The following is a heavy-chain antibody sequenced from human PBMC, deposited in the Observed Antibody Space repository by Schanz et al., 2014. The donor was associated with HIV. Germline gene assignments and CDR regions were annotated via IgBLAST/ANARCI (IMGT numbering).Heavy chain of an antibody. Sequence: QVQLVQSGAAVKKPGASVKVSCKASGYTFTDYFVHWGRQAPGQGLEWMGWINPNSGATDSAQKFQGRVTMTRDTSISTAFMELSSLRSDDTAVYYCARDTNFVLDVWGQGTTVTVSS. V-gene: IGHV1-2*02. CDR1: GYTFTDYF. CDR2: INPNSGAT. CDR3: ARDTNFVLDV. J-gene: IGHJ6*02. D-gene: IGHD2-8*01.